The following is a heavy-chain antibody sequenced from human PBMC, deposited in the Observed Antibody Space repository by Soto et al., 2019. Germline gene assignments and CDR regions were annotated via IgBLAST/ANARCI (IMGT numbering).Heavy chain of an antibody. CDR1: GFTFSSYW. D-gene: IGHD3-10*01. V-gene: IGHV3-74*01. Sequence: GGSLRLSCAASGFTFSSYWMHWVRQAPGKGLVWVSRINSDGSSTSYADSVKGRFAISRDNAKNTLYLQMNSLRAEDTAVYYCARALYYYGPAGMDVWGQGTTVTVSS. J-gene: IGHJ6*02. CDR2: INSDGSST. CDR3: ARALYYYGPAGMDV.